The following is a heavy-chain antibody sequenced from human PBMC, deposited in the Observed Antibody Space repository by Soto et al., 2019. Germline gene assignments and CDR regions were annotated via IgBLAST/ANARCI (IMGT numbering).Heavy chain of an antibody. J-gene: IGHJ6*02. V-gene: IGHV5-10-1*01. CDR1: GYSVTSYW. CDR3: ARLGSYYYGMDV. CDR2: IDPSDSYT. Sequence: XESLKISCKGSGYSVTSYWISWVRQMPGKGLEWMGRIDPSDSYTNYSPSFQGHVTISADKSISTAYLQWSSLKASDTAMYYCARLGSYYYGMDVWGQGTTVTVSS. D-gene: IGHD7-27*01.